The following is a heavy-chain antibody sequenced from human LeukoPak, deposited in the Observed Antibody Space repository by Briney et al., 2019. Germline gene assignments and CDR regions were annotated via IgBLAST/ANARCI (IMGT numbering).Heavy chain of an antibody. J-gene: IGHJ4*02. D-gene: IGHD5-18*01. CDR3: ARDFRDTRYYYLDY. CDR2: IYYSGST. CDR1: GGSISSYS. Sequence: SETLSLTCTVSGGSISSYSWSWIRQPPGKGLEWIGYIYYSGSTNFNPSLKSRVTISVDTSENQFSLKLSSVTAADTAVYYCARDFRDTRYYYLDYWGQGTLVTVSS. V-gene: IGHV4-59*01.